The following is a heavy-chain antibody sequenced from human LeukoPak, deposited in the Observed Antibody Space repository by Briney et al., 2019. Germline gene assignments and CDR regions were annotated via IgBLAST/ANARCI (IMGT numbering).Heavy chain of an antibody. Sequence: GGSLRLSCAVSGFNLNSYAMHWVRQAPGNGLEWVAVIRHDEANSFYADSVQGRFTISRDTSKKLLYLQMNSLRVEDTAVYYCAKEYTPSSPLGELDSWGQGTLVTVSS. CDR2: IRHDEANS. J-gene: IGHJ4*02. D-gene: IGHD6-6*01. CDR1: GFNLNSYA. V-gene: IGHV3-30*02. CDR3: AKEYTPSSPLGELDS.